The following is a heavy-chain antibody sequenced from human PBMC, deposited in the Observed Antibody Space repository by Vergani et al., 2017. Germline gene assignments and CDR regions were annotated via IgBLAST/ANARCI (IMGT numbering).Heavy chain of an antibody. CDR2: IYHSGST. J-gene: IGHJ5*02. V-gene: IGHV4-30-2*01. D-gene: IGHD2-2*02. CDR3: ARGAPGYCSSTSCYTSWFDP. Sequence: QLQLQESGSGLVKPSQTLSLTCAVSGGSISSGGYSWSWIRQPPGKGLEWIGYIYHSGSTYYNPSLKSRVTISVDRSKNQFSLKLSSVTAADTAVYYCARGAPGYCSSTSCYTSWFDPWGQGTLVTVS. CDR1: GGSISSGGYS.